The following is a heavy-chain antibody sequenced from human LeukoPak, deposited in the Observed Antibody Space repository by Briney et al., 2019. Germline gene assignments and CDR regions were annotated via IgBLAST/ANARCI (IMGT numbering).Heavy chain of an antibody. V-gene: IGHV4-59*01. CDR2: IYYSGST. CDR3: ARGGYCSGGSCYTQPEYFQH. Sequence: PSETLSLTCTVSGGSLSSYYGSWVRQPPGKGLEWSGDIYYSGSTNYNPSLKSRVTISVDTSKNQFSLKLSSVTAADTAVYYCARGGYCSGGSCYTQPEYFQHWGQGTLVTVSS. D-gene: IGHD2-15*01. J-gene: IGHJ1*01. CDR1: GGSLSSYY.